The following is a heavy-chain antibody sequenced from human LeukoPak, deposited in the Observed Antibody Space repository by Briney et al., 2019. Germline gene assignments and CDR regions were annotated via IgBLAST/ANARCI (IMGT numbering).Heavy chain of an antibody. J-gene: IGHJ4*02. V-gene: IGHV3-30*02. Sequence: GGSLRLSCAASGFTFSSYGMHWVRQAPGKGLEWVAFIRYDGSNKYYADSVKGRFTISRDNSKNTLYLQMNSLRAEDTAVYYCARMAQQLASFDYWGQGTLVTVSS. D-gene: IGHD6-13*01. CDR1: GFTFSSYG. CDR2: IRYDGSNK. CDR3: ARMAQQLASFDY.